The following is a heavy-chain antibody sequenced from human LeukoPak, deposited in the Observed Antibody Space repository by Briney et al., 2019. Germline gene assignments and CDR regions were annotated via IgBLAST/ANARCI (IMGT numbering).Heavy chain of an antibody. CDR2: ISSGSGTT. Sequence: GSLRVSCAASGFTFSSYSGNWVRQTRGKGLERISYISSGSGTTYYGGSVQGRFITSRDNAKNSLHLQMNSLRAEDTGVYYCAKDRGNDYGVFDYWGQGILVTVSS. J-gene: IGHJ4*02. V-gene: IGHV3-48*01. CDR1: GFTFSSYS. D-gene: IGHD4-17*01. CDR3: AKDRGNDYGVFDY.